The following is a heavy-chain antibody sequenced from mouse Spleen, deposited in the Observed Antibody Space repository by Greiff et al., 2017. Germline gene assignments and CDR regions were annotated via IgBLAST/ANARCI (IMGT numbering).Heavy chain of an antibody. J-gene: IGHJ1*01. CDR3: ARKYDYGGYFDV. V-gene: IGHV2-2*01. CDR1: GFSLTSYG. Sequence: QVHVKQSGPGLVQPSQSLSITCTVSGFSLTSYGVHWVRQSPGKGLEWLGVIWSGGSTDYNAAFISRLSISKDNSKSQVFFKMNSLQADDTAIYYCARKYDYGGYFDVWGAGTTVTVSS. D-gene: IGHD2-4*01. CDR2: IWSGGST.